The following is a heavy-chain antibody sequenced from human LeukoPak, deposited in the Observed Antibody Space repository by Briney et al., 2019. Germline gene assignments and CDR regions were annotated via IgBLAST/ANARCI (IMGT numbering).Heavy chain of an antibody. CDR1: GFTVSTNY. CDR2: INSGGTT. D-gene: IGHD3-9*01. Sequence: GGSLRLSCAASGFTVSTNYMSWVRQAPGKGLEWVSVINSGGTTYYADSVKGRFTISRDNSKNTVYLQMSSLRTEDTALYYCARAIKPGKTYYDILTGPGDYWGQGTLVTVSS. CDR3: ARAIKPGKTYYDILTGPGDY. J-gene: IGHJ4*02. V-gene: IGHV3-66*01.